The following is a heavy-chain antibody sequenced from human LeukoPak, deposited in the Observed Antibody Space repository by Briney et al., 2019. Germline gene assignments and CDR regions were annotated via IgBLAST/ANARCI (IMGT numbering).Heavy chain of an antibody. D-gene: IGHD3-10*02. CDR1: GFTFSSYG. CDR2: ISYDGSNK. Sequence: PGRSLRLSCAASGFTFSSYGMHWVRQAPGKGLEWVVVISYDGSNKYYADSVKGRFTISRDNSKNTLYLQMNSLRAEDTAVYYCAKLFSGSYSTDSDYWGQGTLVTVSS. J-gene: IGHJ4*02. CDR3: AKLFSGSYSTDSDY. V-gene: IGHV3-30*18.